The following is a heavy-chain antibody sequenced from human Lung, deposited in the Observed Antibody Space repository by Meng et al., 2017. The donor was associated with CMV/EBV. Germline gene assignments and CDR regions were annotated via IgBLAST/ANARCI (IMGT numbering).Heavy chain of an antibody. V-gene: IGHV4-4*02. Sequence: QVTVQKAGPGRVRPSGTPSLTCAVSCGSISSSNWSSWVRQPPGKGLEWIGEIYHSGSTNYNPSLKSRVIISVDKSKNQFSLKLSSVTAADTAVYYCASFPPPGKQWLVTDYWGQGTLVTVSS. CDR1: CGSISSSNW. CDR3: ASFPPPGKQWLVTDY. D-gene: IGHD6-19*01. J-gene: IGHJ4*02. CDR2: IYHSGST.